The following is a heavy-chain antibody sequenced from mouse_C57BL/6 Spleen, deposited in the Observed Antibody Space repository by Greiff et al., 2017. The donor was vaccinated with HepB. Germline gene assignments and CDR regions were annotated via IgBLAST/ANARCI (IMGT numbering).Heavy chain of an antibody. J-gene: IGHJ4*01. Sequence: EVMLVESGGGLVQPKGSLKLSCAASGFSFNTYAMNWVRQAPGKGLEWVARIRSKSNNYATYYADSVKDRFTISRDDSESMLYLQMNNLKTEDTAMYYCVRHENWGYAMDYWGQGTSVTVSS. CDR1: GFSFNTYA. D-gene: IGHD4-1*01. V-gene: IGHV10-1*01. CDR3: VRHENWGYAMDY. CDR2: IRSKSNNYAT.